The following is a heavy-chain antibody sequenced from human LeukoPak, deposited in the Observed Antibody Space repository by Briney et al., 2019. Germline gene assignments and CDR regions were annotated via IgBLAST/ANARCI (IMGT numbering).Heavy chain of an antibody. V-gene: IGHV3-74*01. CDR1: GFTFSSYW. D-gene: IGHD3-3*01. Sequence: GGPLRLSCAASGFTFSSYWMHWVRQAPGKGLVWVSRINSDGSSTSYADSVKGRFTISRDNAKNTLYLQMNSLRAEDTAVYYCARAYYDFWSGYFYYYYYYMDVWGKGTTVTVSS. CDR3: ARAYYDFWSGYFYYYYYYMDV. J-gene: IGHJ6*03. CDR2: INSDGSST.